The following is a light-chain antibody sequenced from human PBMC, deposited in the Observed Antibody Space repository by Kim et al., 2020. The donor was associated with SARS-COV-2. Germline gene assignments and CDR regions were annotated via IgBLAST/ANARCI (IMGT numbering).Light chain of an antibody. CDR3: QHYKSWPLT. J-gene: IGKJ4*01. V-gene: IGKV3-15*01. CDR2: GAS. Sequence: VSPGESVTLSCRASQDVFNKLAWYQQKPGQAPRLIICGASTRAAGIPARFSGSGSGTEFTLTISGLQSEDFAVYYCQHYKSWPLTFGGGTKVDIK. CDR1: QDVFNK.